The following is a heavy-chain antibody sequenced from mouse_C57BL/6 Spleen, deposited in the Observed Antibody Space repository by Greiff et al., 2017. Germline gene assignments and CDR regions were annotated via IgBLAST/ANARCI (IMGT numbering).Heavy chain of an antibody. J-gene: IGHJ4*01. D-gene: IGHD1-1*01. V-gene: IGHV14-4*01. CDR2: IDPANGDT. CDR3: TTGDYYGSSYAMDY. Sequence: VQLQQSGAELVRPGASVKLSCTASGFNIKDDYMHWVKQRPEQGLEWIGWIDPANGDTEYASKFQGKATITADTSSNTAYLQLSSLTSEDTAVYYCTTGDYYGSSYAMDYWGQGTSVTVSS. CDR1: GFNIKDDY.